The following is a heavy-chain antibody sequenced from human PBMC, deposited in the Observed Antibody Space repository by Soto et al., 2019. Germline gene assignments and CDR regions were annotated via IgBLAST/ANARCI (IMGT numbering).Heavy chain of an antibody. Sequence: QVQLQESGPGLVKPSQTLSLTCIVSGGSISSGDYYWSWVRQPPGKGLEWIGYIYYSGSTYYNPSLKSRVTISADTSKNQFSLKLRFVTAGDTAVYYCARAKGLLTVTTSWFAPWGQGTLVTVSS. D-gene: IGHD4-17*01. V-gene: IGHV4-30-4*01. CDR1: GGSISSGDYY. J-gene: IGHJ5*02. CDR3: ARAKGLLTVTTSWFAP. CDR2: IYYSGST.